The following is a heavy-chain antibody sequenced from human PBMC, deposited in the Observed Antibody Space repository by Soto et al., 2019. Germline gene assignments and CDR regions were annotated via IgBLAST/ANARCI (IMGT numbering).Heavy chain of an antibody. Sequence: QVQLQESGPGLVKPSETLSLTCTVSGGSISSYYWSSVRQPPGKGLEWFGYIYYSGSTNYNPSLKGRVTISVDTSKNQFSLKLSSVTAADTAVYYCARFNWYFDLWGRGTLVTVSS. CDR1: GGSISSYY. V-gene: IGHV4-59*08. CDR2: IYYSGST. J-gene: IGHJ2*01. CDR3: ARFNWYFDL.